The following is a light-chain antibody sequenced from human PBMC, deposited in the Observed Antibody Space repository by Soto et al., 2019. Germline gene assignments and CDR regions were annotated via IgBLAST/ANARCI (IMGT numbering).Light chain of an antibody. V-gene: IGKV1-39*01. CDR1: QSIISY. CDR3: QQSDSTPLT. J-gene: IGKJ4*01. CDR2: DAS. Sequence: DIQMTQSPSSLSASVGDRVTITCRASQSIISYLNWYHQKPGKAPKLLIYDASSLQSGVPSRFSGSGSGTAFTLTISSLQPEDSATYYCQQSDSTPLTFGGGTKVEIK.